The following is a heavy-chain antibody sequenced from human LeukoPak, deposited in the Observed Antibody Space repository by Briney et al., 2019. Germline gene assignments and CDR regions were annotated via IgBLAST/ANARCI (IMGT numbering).Heavy chain of an antibody. CDR3: ARDGDTSMVTGRFDY. D-gene: IGHD5-18*01. CDR1: GFTFRSYW. CDR2: ISSGGGII. Sequence: GGSLRLSCATSGFTFRSYWMHWVRQAPGKGLEWVSYISSGGGIIKYVDSVKGRFTISRDNAKNSVYLQMNSLRAEDTAVYYCARDGDTSMVTGRFDYWGQGTLVTVSS. J-gene: IGHJ4*02. V-gene: IGHV3-48*03.